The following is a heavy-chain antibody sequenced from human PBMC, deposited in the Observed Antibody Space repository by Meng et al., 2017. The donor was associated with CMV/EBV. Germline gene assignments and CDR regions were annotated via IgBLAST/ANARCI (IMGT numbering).Heavy chain of an antibody. D-gene: IGHD4-17*01. CDR1: GLTVSSTY. CDR2: IYSGGTS. CDR3: ATGLGEDGDYTGDF. J-gene: IGHJ4*02. Sequence: GGSLRLSCVVSGLTVSSTYMSWVRQAPGKGLEWVPVIYSGGTSYHADSVKGRFTISRDNSKNTVFLQMNSLRAEDTAVYYCATGLGEDGDYTGDFWGQGTLVTVSS. V-gene: IGHV3-53*01.